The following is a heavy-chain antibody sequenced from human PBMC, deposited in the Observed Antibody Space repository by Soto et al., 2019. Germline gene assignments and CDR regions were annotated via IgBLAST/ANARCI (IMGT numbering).Heavy chain of an antibody. D-gene: IGHD2-15*01. CDR1: GGTFSSYA. V-gene: IGHV1-69*01. J-gene: IGHJ4*02. CDR3: VSDSGGSYSYYFDY. Sequence: QVQLVQSGAEVKKPGSSVKVSCKASGGTFSSYAISWVRQAPGQGLEWMGGIIPIFGTANYAQKFQGRVTITADESTSTAYMELSSLSSEDTAVYYCVSDSGGSYSYYFDYWGQGTLVTVSS. CDR2: IIPIFGTA.